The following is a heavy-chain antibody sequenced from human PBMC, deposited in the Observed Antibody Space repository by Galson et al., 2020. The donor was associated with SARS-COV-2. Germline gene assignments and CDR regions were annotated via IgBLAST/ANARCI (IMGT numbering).Heavy chain of an antibody. J-gene: IGHJ4*02. CDR3: ARDPASSGWYDY. V-gene: IGHV3-66*01. Sequence: GESLKISCAASGFTVSSNYMSWVRQAPGKGLEWVSVIYSGGSTYYADSVKGRFTISRDNSKNTLYLQMNSLRAEDTAVYYCARDPASSGWYDYWGQGTLVTVSS. D-gene: IGHD6-19*01. CDR1: GFTVSSNY. CDR2: IYSGGST.